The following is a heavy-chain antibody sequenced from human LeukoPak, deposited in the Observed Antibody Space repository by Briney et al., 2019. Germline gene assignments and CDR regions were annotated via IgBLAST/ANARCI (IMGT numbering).Heavy chain of an antibody. CDR3: ERDPYYYDSSGRPRAFHI. V-gene: IGHV4-39*07. CDR1: GGSISSSSYY. J-gene: IGHJ3*02. CDR2: VYDSGST. D-gene: IGHD3-22*01. Sequence: PSETLSLTCAVSGGSISSSSYYWGWIRQPPGKGLEWIGSVYDSGSTYSNPSLERRVTISVDTSKNQFSLKLSSVTAADTAVYYCERDPYYYDSSGRPRAFHIWGQGTRVTVSS.